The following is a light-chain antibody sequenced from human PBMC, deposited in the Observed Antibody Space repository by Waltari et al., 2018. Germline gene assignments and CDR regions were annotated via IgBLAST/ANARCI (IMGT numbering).Light chain of an antibody. Sequence: QSALTQPASVSASPGQSITLPCTGSSSDVGGYNRVSWYQLHPGKAPKLMIYEVSNRPSGVSNRFSGSKSGNTASLTISGLQAEDEADYYCCSYSSSSTRYVCGTGTGVTV. CDR3: CSYSSSSTRYV. V-gene: IGLV2-14*01. CDR2: EVS. CDR1: SSDVGGYNR. J-gene: IGLJ1*01.